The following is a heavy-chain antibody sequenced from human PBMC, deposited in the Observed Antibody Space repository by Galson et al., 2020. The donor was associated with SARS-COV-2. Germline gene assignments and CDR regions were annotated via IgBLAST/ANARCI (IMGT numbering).Heavy chain of an antibody. Sequence: TGGSLRLSCVASGFTFSSYAMTWVRQAPGKGLEWVSAITGSGVSTYFADSVKGRFTISRDNSKNTLYLQMNSLRAEDTALYYCAKELELRPYYYYGMDVWGQGTTVTVSS. D-gene: IGHD1-7*01. J-gene: IGHJ6*02. CDR3: AKELELRPYYYYGMDV. V-gene: IGHV3-23*01. CDR2: ITGSGVST. CDR1: GFTFSSYA.